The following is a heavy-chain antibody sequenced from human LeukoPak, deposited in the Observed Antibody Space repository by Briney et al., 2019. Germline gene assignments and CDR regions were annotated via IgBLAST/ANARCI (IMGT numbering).Heavy chain of an antibody. CDR1: GVTFSSYA. D-gene: IGHD3-10*01. CDR2: IIASGDST. CDR3: AKGLLRGAADH. V-gene: IGHV3-23*01. Sequence: GGSLRLSCAASGVTFSSYAMSWVRQAPGKGLEWVSAIIASGDSTFYADSVKGRFTISRDNSKYTLYLQMNSLRDEDTAVYYCAKGLLRGAADHWGQGTLVTVSS. J-gene: IGHJ4*02.